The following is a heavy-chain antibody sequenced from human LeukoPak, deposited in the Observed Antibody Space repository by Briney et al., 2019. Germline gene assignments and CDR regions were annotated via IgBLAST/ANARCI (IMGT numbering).Heavy chain of an antibody. D-gene: IGHD6-19*01. J-gene: IGHJ4*02. CDR1: GYTFTGYY. CDR3: ARFPRGWYPDY. Sequence: GASVKVSCKASGYTFTGYYMHWVRQAPGQGLEWMGWINPNSGGTNYAQKFQGRITMTRNTSISTAYMELSSLRSEDTAVYYCARFPRGWYPDYWGQGTLVTVSS. CDR2: INPNSGGT. V-gene: IGHV1-2*02.